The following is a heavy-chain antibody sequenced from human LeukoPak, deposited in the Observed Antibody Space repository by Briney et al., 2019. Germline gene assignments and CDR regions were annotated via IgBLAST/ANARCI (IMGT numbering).Heavy chain of an antibody. CDR2: IYYSGST. Sequence: SQTLSLTCTVSGGSISSGDYYWSWIRQPPGKGLEWIGYIYYSGSTYYNPSLRSRATISVDTSKNQFSLRLTSVTAADTAVYYCARVPWYSSGWYFDSWGQGTLVTVSS. CDR3: ARVPWYSSGWYFDS. D-gene: IGHD6-19*01. J-gene: IGHJ4*02. CDR1: GGSISSGDYY. V-gene: IGHV4-30-4*01.